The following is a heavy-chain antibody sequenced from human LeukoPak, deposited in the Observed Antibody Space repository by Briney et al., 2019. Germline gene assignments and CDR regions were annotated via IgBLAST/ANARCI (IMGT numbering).Heavy chain of an antibody. J-gene: IGHJ6*03. CDR1: GYTFTSYG. CDR2: ISAYNGNT. CDR3: ARAGLGWELPDNYYYYYMDV. Sequence: GASVKVSCKASGYTFTSYGISWVRQAPGQGLEWMGWISAYNGNTNYAQRLQGRVTMTTDTSTSTAYMELRSLRSDDTAVYYCARAGLGWELPDNYYYYYMDVWGKGTTVTVSS. D-gene: IGHD1-26*01. V-gene: IGHV1-18*01.